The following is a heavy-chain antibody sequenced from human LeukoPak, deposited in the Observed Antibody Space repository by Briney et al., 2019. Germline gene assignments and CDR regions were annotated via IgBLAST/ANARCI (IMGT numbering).Heavy chain of an antibody. V-gene: IGHV1-69*06. D-gene: IGHD3-10*01. CDR2: IIPIFGTA. CDR1: GGTFSSYA. CDR3: ARAGYGSGSYSPDY. J-gene: IGHJ4*02. Sequence: GDSVKVSCKASGGTFSSYAISWVRQAPGQGLEWMGGIIPIFGTANYAQKFQGRVTTTADKSTSTAYMELSSLRSEDTAVYYCARAGYGSGSYSPDYWGQGTLVTVSS.